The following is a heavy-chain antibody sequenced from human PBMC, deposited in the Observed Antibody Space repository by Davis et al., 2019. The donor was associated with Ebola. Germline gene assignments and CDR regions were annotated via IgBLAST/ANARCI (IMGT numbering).Heavy chain of an antibody. Sequence: SETLSLTCTVSGGSISRTSYYWGWIRQPPGKGLEWIGSIYYSGSTYYNPSLESRVTISVDTSKNQFSLRLTSVTAADTAVYFCARHGSQKSPMTPWGQGTMVSVSS. CDR1: GGSISRTSYY. V-gene: IGHV4-39*01. CDR2: IYYSGST. J-gene: IGHJ3*01. D-gene: IGHD3-22*01. CDR3: ARHGSQKSPMTP.